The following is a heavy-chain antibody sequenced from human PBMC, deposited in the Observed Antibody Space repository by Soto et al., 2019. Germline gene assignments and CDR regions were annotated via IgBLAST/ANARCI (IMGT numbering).Heavy chain of an antibody. J-gene: IGHJ4*02. CDR3: AGRCFPDY. V-gene: IGHV4-34*01. Sequence: QVQLQQWGAGLLKPSETLSLTCAVYRGSFSGYYWSWIRQSPGTGLEWIGEINHSGSTNYNPSLKRRVTGSAHQSKNQFSLKPSSGTAAGTAGNFRAGRCFPDYWGQGTLVTVSS. CDR2: INHSGST. CDR1: RGSFSGYY.